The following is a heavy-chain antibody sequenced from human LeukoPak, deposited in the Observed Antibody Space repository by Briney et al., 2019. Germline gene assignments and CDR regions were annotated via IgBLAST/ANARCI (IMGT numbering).Heavy chain of an antibody. D-gene: IGHD6-6*01. Sequence: PGGSLRLSCAASGFTFSSYARHWVRQAPGKGLEWVAVISYDGSNKYYADSVKGRLTISRDNSKNTLYLQMNSLRAEDTAVYYCARQEAREYSTPPDYWGQGTLVTVSS. V-gene: IGHV3-30*04. CDR3: ARQEAREYSTPPDY. CDR2: ISYDGSNK. CDR1: GFTFSSYA. J-gene: IGHJ4*02.